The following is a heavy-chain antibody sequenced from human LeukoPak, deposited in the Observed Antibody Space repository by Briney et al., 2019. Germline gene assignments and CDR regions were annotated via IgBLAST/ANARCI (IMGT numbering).Heavy chain of an antibody. Sequence: PSETLSLTCTVSGGSISDFYWSWMRQPAGKGLEYIGRVSATGSTSFNPSLQSRVTMSVDTSKSQFSLKLSSVTAADTAVYYCAQVTVGGHFDFWGQGILVTVSS. CDR1: GGSISDFY. CDR2: VSATGST. D-gene: IGHD6-19*01. CDR3: AQVTVGGHFDF. J-gene: IGHJ4*02. V-gene: IGHV4-4*07.